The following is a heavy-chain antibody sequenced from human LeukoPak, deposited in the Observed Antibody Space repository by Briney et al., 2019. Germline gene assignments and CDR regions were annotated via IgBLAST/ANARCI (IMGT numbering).Heavy chain of an antibody. V-gene: IGHV5-51*01. J-gene: IGHJ6*02. D-gene: IGHD5-12*01. Sequence: GESPKISCKGSGYSFTSCWIGWVRQMPGKGLEWMGIIYPGDSDTRYSPSFQGQVTISADKSISTAYLQWSSLKASDTAMYYCARQEQDIANYYYYGMDVWGQGTTVTVSS. CDR2: IYPGDSDT. CDR1: GYSFTSCW. CDR3: ARQEQDIANYYYYGMDV.